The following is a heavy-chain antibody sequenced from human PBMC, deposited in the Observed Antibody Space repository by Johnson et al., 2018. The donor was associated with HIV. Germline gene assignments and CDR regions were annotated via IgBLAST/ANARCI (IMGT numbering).Heavy chain of an antibody. J-gene: IGHJ3*01. CDR3: ARSRWADDAFDG. CDR2: IDIEGSGT. Sequence: VQLVESGGRLVQPGGSLRLSCAASGFSFSTYWMHWVRRAPGKVLVWVSRIDIEGSGTPYADSVKGRFTISRDTAKNTVYLKMISLRAEDMAVYYCARSRWADDAFDGWGEGTMVTVSS. V-gene: IGHV3-74*03. D-gene: IGHD1-26*01. CDR1: GFSFSTYW.